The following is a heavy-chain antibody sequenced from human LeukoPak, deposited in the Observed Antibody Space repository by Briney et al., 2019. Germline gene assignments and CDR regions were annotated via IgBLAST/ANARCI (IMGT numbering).Heavy chain of an antibody. CDR2: MNPHNGNT. V-gene: IGHV1-8*01. CDR1: GYTFISYD. D-gene: IGHD3-16*01. CDR3: ARRGSPYGHYGMDV. J-gene: IGHJ6*02. Sequence: ASVKVSCKGSGYTFISYDINWVRQATGQGLEWLAWMNPHNGNTAFAQKFQGRVTVTRDTSISTAYMELSGLRSEDTAVYYCARRGSPYGHYGMDVWGQGTTVTVSS.